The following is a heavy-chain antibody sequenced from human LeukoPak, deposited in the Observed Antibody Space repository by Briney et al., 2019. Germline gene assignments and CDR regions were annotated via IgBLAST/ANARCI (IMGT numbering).Heavy chain of an antibody. Sequence: SETLSLTCTVSGGSISSSNYYWGWIRQPPGKGLDWIGSMDYSGSTYYNPSLKSRVTISVDTSKNQFSLKLSSVTAADTAVYYCVTMLRGIAALDDYWGQGILVTVSS. J-gene: IGHJ4*02. D-gene: IGHD3-10*01. CDR3: VTMLRGIAALDDY. V-gene: IGHV4-39*01. CDR1: GGSISSSNYY. CDR2: MDYSGST.